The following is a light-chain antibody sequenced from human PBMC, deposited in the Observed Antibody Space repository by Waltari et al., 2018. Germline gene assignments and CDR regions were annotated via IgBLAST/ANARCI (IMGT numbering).Light chain of an antibody. CDR2: GAS. V-gene: IGKV3-15*01. CDR3: QQYNNWWT. J-gene: IGKJ1*01. CDR1: QCVSTN. Sequence: EIVMTQSPATLSVSPGERATLSCRASQCVSTNLAWYQPKPGQAPRLLIYGASTRATGIPARFSGSGSGTEFTLTISSLQSEDFAVYYCQQYNNWWTFGQGTKVEIK.